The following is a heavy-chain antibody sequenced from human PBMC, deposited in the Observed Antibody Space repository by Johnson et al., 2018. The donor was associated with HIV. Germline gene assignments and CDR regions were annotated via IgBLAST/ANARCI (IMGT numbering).Heavy chain of an antibody. CDR2: ISWNSGSI. CDR1: GFTFSSYA. D-gene: IGHD4-23*01. CDR3: ARGGAGGNSEGAFDI. Sequence: QLVESGGGLVQPGGSLRLSCAASGFTFSSYAMHWVRQAPGKGLEWVSGISWNSGSIGYADSVKGRFTISRDNSKNTLYLHMNSLRAEDTAVYYCARGGAGGNSEGAFDIWGQGTMVTVSS. J-gene: IGHJ3*02. V-gene: IGHV3-9*01.